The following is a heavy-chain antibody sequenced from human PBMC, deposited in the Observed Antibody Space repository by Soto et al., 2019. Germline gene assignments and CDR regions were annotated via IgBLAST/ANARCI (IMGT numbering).Heavy chain of an antibody. J-gene: IGHJ4*02. Sequence: QITLNESGPAQVKPRQTLTLTCTFSGFSLTTSGVGVGRIRQSPGRAPEWLALIYWDDDKRYSPSLKSRLTITKDASKNQVVLTMADLDPADRATYYCAHRVLRTVFGLVTTTAIYFDFWGQGTPVAVSS. CDR3: AHRVLRTVFGLVTTTAIYFDF. CDR2: IYWDDDK. V-gene: IGHV2-5*02. D-gene: IGHD3-3*01. CDR1: GFSLTTSGVG.